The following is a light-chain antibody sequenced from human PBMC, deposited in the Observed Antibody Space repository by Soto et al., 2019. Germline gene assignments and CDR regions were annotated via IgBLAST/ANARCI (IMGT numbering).Light chain of an antibody. J-gene: IGKJ3*01. CDR1: QTLRNK. CDR2: GGF. CDR3: QQHNAWALT. V-gene: IGKV3-15*01. Sequence: IVLTQSPGTLSVSPGERVILSCRASQTLRNKLAWYQQKPGQAPRLLIYGGFTRATGIPARFSGSGSGTEFTLTINRLQSEDVAIYYCQQHNAWALTFGPGTKLDLK.